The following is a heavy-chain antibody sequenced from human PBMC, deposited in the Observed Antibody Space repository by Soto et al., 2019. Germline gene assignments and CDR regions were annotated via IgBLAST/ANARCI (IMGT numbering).Heavy chain of an antibody. V-gene: IGHV1-69*01. CDR3: ARGGGRHSGGIDY. D-gene: IGHD1-26*01. CDR2: IIPIFGTA. CDR1: GGTLSSYS. Sequence: QVQLVQSGAEVKKPGSSVNVSCKASGGTLSSYSINWVRQAPGQGLEWMGEIIPIFGTANYAQKFQGRVTITADDCTSTAYMELSSMRSEVRAVYYCARGGGRHSGGIDYWGQGTLVTVSS. J-gene: IGHJ4*02.